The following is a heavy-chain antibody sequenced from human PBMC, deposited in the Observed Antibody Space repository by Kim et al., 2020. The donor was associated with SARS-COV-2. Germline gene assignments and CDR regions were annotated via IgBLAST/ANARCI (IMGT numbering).Heavy chain of an antibody. CDR3: ARDQGPDGRPGGMDV. CDR2: IYSGGST. D-gene: IGHD3-10*01. J-gene: IGHJ6*02. Sequence: GGSLRLSCAASGFTVSGNYMSWVRQAPGKGLEWVSVIYSGGSTYYADSVKGRFTISRDNSKNTLYLQMNSLRAEDTAVYYCARDQGPDGRPGGMDVWGQGTTVTVSS. V-gene: IGHV3-53*01. CDR1: GFTVSGNY.